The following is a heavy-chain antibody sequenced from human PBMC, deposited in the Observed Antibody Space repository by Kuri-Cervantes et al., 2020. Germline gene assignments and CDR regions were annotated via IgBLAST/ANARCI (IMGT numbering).Heavy chain of an antibody. Sequence: ASVKVSCKVSGYTLTELSMHWVRQAPGKGLEWMGGFDPEDGETIYAQKFQGRVTMTEDTSTDTAYMELSSLRSEDTAVYYCARMRTMVRLRRENYYYGMDVWGQGTTVTVSS. CDR2: FDPEDGET. CDR3: ARMRTMVRLRRENYYYGMDV. V-gene: IGHV1-24*01. D-gene: IGHD3-10*01. CDR1: GYTLTELS. J-gene: IGHJ6*02.